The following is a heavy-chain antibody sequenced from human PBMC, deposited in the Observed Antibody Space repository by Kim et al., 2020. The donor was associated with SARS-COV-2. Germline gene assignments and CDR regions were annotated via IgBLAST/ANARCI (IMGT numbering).Heavy chain of an antibody. J-gene: IGHJ4*02. Sequence: SETLSLTCTVSGGSISSGGYYWSWIRQHPGKGLEWIGYIYYSGSTYYNPSLKSRVTISVDTSKNQFSLKLSSVTAADTAVYYCVRARRDGYYQFDYWGQGTLVTVSS. CDR2: IYYSGST. CDR1: GGSISSGGYY. D-gene: IGHD1-26*01. CDR3: VRARRDGYYQFDY. V-gene: IGHV4-31*03.